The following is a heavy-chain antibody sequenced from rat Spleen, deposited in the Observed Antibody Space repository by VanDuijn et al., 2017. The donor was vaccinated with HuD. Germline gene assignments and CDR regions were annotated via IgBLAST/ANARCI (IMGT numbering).Heavy chain of an antibody. Sequence: EVQLVESDGGLVQPGRSLKLSCAASGFTFNDYYMAWVRQAPTKGLEWVETINYDGSSTNYRDSVKGRFTISRDNAKGTLYLQMDSLKSEDTATYYCARSVFDYWGQGVMVTVSS. CDR1: GFTFNDYY. CDR3: ARSVFDY. J-gene: IGHJ2*01. V-gene: IGHV5-7*01. CDR2: INYDGSST.